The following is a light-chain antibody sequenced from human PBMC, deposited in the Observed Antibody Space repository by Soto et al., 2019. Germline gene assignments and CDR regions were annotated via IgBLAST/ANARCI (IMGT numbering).Light chain of an antibody. CDR2: GAS. V-gene: IGKV3-20*01. CDR1: QSVSSSY. CDR3: QQYGSSTPIT. J-gene: IGKJ5*01. Sequence: EIVLTQSPGTLSLSPGERATLSCRASQSVSSSYLAWYQQKPGQAPRLLIYGASSRATGIPDRFSGSGSGTDFTLTISRLEPEDFAVYYCQQYGSSTPITFREGTRLEIK.